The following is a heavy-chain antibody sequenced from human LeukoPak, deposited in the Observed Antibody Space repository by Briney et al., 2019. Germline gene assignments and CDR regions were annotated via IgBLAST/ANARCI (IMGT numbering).Heavy chain of an antibody. V-gene: IGHV4-38-2*02. J-gene: IGHJ5*02. CDR1: GYSISSGYY. CDR2: IYHSGST. CDR3: ARDNEVTMVRGVLVWFDP. Sequence: SETLSLTCTVSGYSISSGYYWGWIRQPPGKGLEWIGSIYHSGSTYYNPSLKSRVTISVDTSKNQFSLKLSSVTAADTAVYYCARDNEVTMVRGVLVWFDPWGQGTLVTVSS. D-gene: IGHD3-10*01.